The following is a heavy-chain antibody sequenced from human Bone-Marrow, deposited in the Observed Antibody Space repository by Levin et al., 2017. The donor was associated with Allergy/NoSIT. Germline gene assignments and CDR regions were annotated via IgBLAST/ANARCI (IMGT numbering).Heavy chain of an antibody. CDR2: IIPIFGTA. CDR1: GGTFSSYA. CDR3: ARGYYDFWSGYPIIDGDAFDI. D-gene: IGHD3-3*01. Sequence: ASVKVSCKASGGTFSSYAISWVRQAPGQGLEWMGGIIPIFGTANYAQKFQGRVTITADESTSTAYMELSSLRSEDTAVYYCARGYYDFWSGYPIIDGDAFDIWGQGTMVTVSS. V-gene: IGHV1-69*13. J-gene: IGHJ3*02.